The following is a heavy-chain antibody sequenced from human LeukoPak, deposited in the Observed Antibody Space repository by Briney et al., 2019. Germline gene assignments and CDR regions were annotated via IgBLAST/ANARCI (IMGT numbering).Heavy chain of an antibody. CDR1: GFTFSSSW. D-gene: IGHD6-13*01. V-gene: IGHV3-7*01. CDR3: ARGVGYSSSWYFDY. CDR2: IKQDGSET. Sequence: PGGSLRLSCATSGFTFSSSWMNWVRQAPGKGLVWVANIKQDGSETYYVDSVKGRFTISRDNARNSLYLQMNSLRAEDTAVYYCARGVGYSSSWYFDYWGQGTLVTVSS. J-gene: IGHJ4*02.